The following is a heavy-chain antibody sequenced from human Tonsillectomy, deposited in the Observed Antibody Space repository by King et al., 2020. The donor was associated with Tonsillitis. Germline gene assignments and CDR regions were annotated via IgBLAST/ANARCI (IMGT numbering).Heavy chain of an antibody. Sequence: QLQESGPGLVKPSETLSLTCSVSVGSISSSSYYWGWIRQPPGKGLEWMGSIYYSGSTYYNPSLESRVTISVDTSNNQFSLKLRSVTAADTAVYYCARLVIFGVIIDWGQGTLVTVSS. J-gene: IGHJ4*02. V-gene: IGHV4-39*01. CDR3: ARLVIFGVIID. D-gene: IGHD3-3*01. CDR2: IYYSGST. CDR1: VGSISSSSYY.